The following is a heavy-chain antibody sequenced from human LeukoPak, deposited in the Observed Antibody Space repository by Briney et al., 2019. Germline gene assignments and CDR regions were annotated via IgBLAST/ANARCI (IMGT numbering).Heavy chain of an antibody. CDR1: GFTFSSYW. V-gene: IGHV3-7*01. CDR2: INQDGSEK. J-gene: IGHJ3*02. D-gene: IGHD5-24*01. Sequence: GGSLRLSCAASGFTFSSYWMRWVRQAPGKGLEWVANINQDGSEKYYVDSVKGRFTISRDNAKNSLYLQMNSPRAEDTAVYYCARERWYAFDIWGQGTMVTVSS. CDR3: ARERWYAFDI.